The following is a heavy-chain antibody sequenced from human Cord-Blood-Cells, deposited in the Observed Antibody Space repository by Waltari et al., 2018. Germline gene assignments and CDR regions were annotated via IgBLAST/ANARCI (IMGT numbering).Heavy chain of an antibody. J-gene: IGHJ3*02. CDR2: ISYDGSNK. Sequence: QVQLVESGGGVVQPGRSLRLSCAASGFTFSSYAMQWVRQAPGKGLEWVAVISYDGSNKYYADSVKGRFTISRDNSKNTLYLQMNSLRAEDTAVYYCARAGSSLDAFDIWGQGTMVTVSS. V-gene: IGHV3-30-3*01. CDR1: GFTFSSYA. D-gene: IGHD1-26*01. CDR3: ARAGSSLDAFDI.